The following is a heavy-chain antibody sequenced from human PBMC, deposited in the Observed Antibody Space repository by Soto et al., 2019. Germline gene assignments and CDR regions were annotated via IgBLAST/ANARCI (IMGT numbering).Heavy chain of an antibody. V-gene: IGHV3-21*01. CDR2: ISSSSSYI. CDR1: GFTFSSYT. J-gene: IGHJ6*02. Sequence: PGGSLRLSCAASGFTFSSYTMNWVRQAPGKGLEWVSSISSSSSYIYYADSVKGRFTISRDNAKNSLYLYVNSLRAEDTAMYYCARGGSIRGMDVWGQGTTVTVSS. CDR3: ARGGSIRGMDV. D-gene: IGHD3-16*01.